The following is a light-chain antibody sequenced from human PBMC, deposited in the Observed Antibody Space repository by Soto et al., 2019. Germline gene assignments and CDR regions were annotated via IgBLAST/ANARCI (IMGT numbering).Light chain of an antibody. J-gene: IGLJ2*01. CDR3: SSYAGSNNVV. CDR2: EVS. V-gene: IGLV2-8*01. CDR1: RRAVGGYNY. Sequence: QSALTQPPSASGSPGQSVTISCTGTRRAVGGYNYVSWYQQHPGRAPKLMIYEVSKRPSGVPDRFSGSKSGNTASLTVSGLQAEDEADYYCSSYAGSNNVVFGGGTKLTVL.